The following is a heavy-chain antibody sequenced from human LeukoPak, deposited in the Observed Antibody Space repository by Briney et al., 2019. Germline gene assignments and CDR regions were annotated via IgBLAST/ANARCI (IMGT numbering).Heavy chain of an antibody. Sequence: SQTLSLTCTVSGGSIGSGGYYWSWLRQHPGKGLEWIGYIYYSGSTYYNPSLKSRVTISVDTSKNQFSLKLSSVTAADTAVYYCARDWRYCSGGSCYFYGMDVWGQGTTVTVSS. CDR1: GGSIGSGGYY. D-gene: IGHD2-15*01. CDR3: ARDWRYCSGGSCYFYGMDV. V-gene: IGHV4-31*03. J-gene: IGHJ6*02. CDR2: IYYSGST.